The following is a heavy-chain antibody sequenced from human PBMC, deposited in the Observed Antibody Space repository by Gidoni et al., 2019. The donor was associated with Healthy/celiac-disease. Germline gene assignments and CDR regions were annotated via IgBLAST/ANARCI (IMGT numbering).Heavy chain of an antibody. J-gene: IGHJ6*02. CDR2: IKSKTDGGTT. V-gene: IGHV3-15*01. D-gene: IGHD2-2*02. Sequence: EVQLVESGGGLVKPGGSLRLSCAASGFTFSNAWMSWVRQAPGKGLEWVGRIKSKTDGGTTDYAAPVKGRFTISRDDSKNTLYLQMNSLKTEDTAVYYCTTVRGYCSSTSCYTAGMDVWGQGTTVTVSS. CDR3: TTVRGYCSSTSCYTAGMDV. CDR1: GFTFSNAW.